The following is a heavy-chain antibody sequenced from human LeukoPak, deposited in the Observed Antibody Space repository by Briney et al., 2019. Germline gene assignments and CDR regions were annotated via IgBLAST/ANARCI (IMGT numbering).Heavy chain of an antibody. CDR2: INTNDSST. V-gene: IGHV1-46*01. CDR3: ARVDLSTVTTH. CDR1: GYTFTGYY. D-gene: IGHD4-17*01. J-gene: IGHJ4*02. Sequence: ASVKVSCKASGYTFTGYYMHWVRQAPGQGLEWMGIINTNDSSTTYAQNFQGRVTMTRDTSTSTVYMELSSLRSEDTAVYYCARVDLSTVTTHWGQGTLVTVSS.